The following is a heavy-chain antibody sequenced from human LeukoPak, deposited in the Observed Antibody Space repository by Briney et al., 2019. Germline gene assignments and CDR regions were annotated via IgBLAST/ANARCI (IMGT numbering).Heavy chain of an antibody. CDR2: IIPIFGTA. J-gene: IGHJ4*02. Sequence: SVKVSCKASGGTFSSYAISWVRQAPGQGLEWMGRIIPIFGTANYVQKFQGRVTITTDESTSTAYMELSSLRSEDTAVYYCARESGNDYDFWSGYYLSFDYWGQGTLVTVSS. CDR1: GGTFSSYA. D-gene: IGHD3-3*01. V-gene: IGHV1-69*05. CDR3: ARESGNDYDFWSGYYLSFDY.